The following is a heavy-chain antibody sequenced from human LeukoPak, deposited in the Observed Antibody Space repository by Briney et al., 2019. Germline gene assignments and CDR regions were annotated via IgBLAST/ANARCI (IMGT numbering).Heavy chain of an antibody. Sequence: PSETLSLTCTVSGGSISRYYWTWIRQPPGKGLEWIGDMSYSGSTNYNPSLKSRVTISIDTSKNQFSLKVTSMTAAYTAVYYCASGQFFVNYGGQGPLVTVSS. CDR1: GGSISRYY. D-gene: IGHD3-3*01. V-gene: IGHV4-59*08. CDR3: ASGQFFVNY. J-gene: IGHJ4*02. CDR2: MSYSGST.